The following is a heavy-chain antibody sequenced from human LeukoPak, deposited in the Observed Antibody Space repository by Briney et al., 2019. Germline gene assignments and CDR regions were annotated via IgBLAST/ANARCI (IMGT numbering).Heavy chain of an antibody. CDR2: IKQDGSEK. V-gene: IGHV3-7*01. J-gene: IGHJ4*02. Sequence: PGGSLRLSCAASGFTFSSYWMSWVRQAPGKGLEWVANIKQDGSEKYYVDSVKGRFTISRDNAKNSLYLQMNSLRAEDTAVYYCARGSSRFLEWLLAGSFDYWGQGTLVTVSS. D-gene: IGHD3-3*01. CDR3: ARGSSRFLEWLLAGSFDY. CDR1: GFTFSSYW.